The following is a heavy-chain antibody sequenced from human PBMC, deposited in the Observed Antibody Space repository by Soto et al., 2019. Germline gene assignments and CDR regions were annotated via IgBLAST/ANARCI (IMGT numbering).Heavy chain of an antibody. CDR3: ARVAAGEVEWFYDAFDI. J-gene: IGHJ3*02. D-gene: IGHD3-3*01. Sequence: GASVKVSCKASGYTFTSYYMHWVRQAPGQGLEWMGIINPSGGSTSYAQKFQGRVTMTRDTSTSTVYMELSSLRSADTAVYYCARVAAGEVEWFYDAFDIWGQGTMVTVSS. CDR2: INPSGGST. CDR1: GYTFTSYY. V-gene: IGHV1-46*01.